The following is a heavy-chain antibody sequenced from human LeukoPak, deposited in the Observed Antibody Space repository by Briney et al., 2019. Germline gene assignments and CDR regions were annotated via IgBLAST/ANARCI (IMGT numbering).Heavy chain of an antibody. D-gene: IGHD3-3*01. J-gene: IGHJ4*02. CDR1: GFTFSSYG. V-gene: IGHV3-30*18. CDR2: ISYDGSNK. Sequence: GGSLRLSCAASGFTFSSYGMHWVRQAPGKGLEWVAVISYDGSNKYYADSAKGRFTISRDNSKNTLYLQMNSLRAEDTAVYYCAKEHYDFWSGYKYWGQGTLVTVSS. CDR3: AKEHYDFWSGYKY.